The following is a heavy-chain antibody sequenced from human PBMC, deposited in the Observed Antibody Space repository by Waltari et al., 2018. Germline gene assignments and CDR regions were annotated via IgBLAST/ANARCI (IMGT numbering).Heavy chain of an antibody. J-gene: IGHJ3*01. CDR1: GDTFNKYA. CDR2: IVPILLLT. D-gene: IGHD6-13*01. CDR3: ALSPQQLLAFDF. Sequence: QVQVVQSGTEVKKPGSSVRVSCKVSGDTFNKYAISWVRQAPGQGLEWMGKIVPILLLTNCSQKFRDRVTLTATTSTTTAFMDLTDLTSEDTAVYYCALSPQQLLAFDFWGQGTMVTVSS. V-gene: IGHV1-69*04.